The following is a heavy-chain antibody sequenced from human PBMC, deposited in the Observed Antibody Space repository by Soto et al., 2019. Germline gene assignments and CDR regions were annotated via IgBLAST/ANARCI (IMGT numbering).Heavy chain of an antibody. Sequence: EVQLVESGGGLVQPGGSLRLSFAASGFTFSSYYMSWVRKFPGKGLEWVANIKQDGSEKYYVDSVKGRFTISRDNAENSLYLQMNSLRDEDTAVYYCARDGYSAGFDIWGQGTMVTVSS. D-gene: IGHD2-15*01. J-gene: IGHJ3*02. CDR2: IKQDGSEK. CDR3: ARDGYSAGFDI. V-gene: IGHV3-7*01. CDR1: GFTFSSYY.